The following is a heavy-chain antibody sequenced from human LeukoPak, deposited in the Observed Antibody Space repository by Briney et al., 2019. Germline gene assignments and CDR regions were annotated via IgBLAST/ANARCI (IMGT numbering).Heavy chain of an antibody. CDR3: AKDTKWALNAYYIDY. V-gene: IGHV3-30*02. D-gene: IGHD1-26*01. CDR2: IRYDGTNK. Sequence: GGSLRLSCEASGFSFSSYGLHWVRQAPGKGLEWVAFIRYDGTNKYYADSVKGRFTISRDKSKNTLSLQMNNRRVDDTAVYYCAKDTKWALNAYYIDYWGQGTLVTVSS. J-gene: IGHJ4*02. CDR1: GFSFSSYG.